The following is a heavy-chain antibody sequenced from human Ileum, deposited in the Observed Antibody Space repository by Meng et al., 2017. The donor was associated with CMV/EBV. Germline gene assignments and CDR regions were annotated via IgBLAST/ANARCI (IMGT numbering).Heavy chain of an antibody. V-gene: IGHV4-4*07. CDR2: VYSSGST. CDR1: GGSISGYY. Sequence: QLQESGPGLVKPSETLSLTCTVSGGSISGYYWSWIRQPATKGLEWIGRVYSSGSTDYNPSLQSRVTMSVDTSKNQFSLKLSSVTAADTAVYYCARGSSSWAFDYWGQGTLVTVAS. J-gene: IGHJ4*02. CDR3: ARGSSSWAFDY. D-gene: IGHD2-2*01.